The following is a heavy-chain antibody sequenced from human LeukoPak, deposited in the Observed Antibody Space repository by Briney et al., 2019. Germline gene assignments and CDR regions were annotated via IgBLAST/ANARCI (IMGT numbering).Heavy chain of an antibody. CDR2: ISGSGGST. V-gene: IGHV3-23*01. D-gene: IGHD2-2*01. CDR3: APAPMRSLDY. Sequence: GGSLRLSCAASGFTFSSYWMSWVRQAPGKGLEWVSAISGSGGSTYYADSVKGRFTISRDNSKNTLYLQMNSLRAEDTAIYYCAPAPMRSLDYWGQGTLVTVSA. CDR1: GFTFSSYW. J-gene: IGHJ4*02.